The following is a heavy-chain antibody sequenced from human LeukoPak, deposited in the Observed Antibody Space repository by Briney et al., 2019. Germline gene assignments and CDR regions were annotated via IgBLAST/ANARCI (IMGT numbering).Heavy chain of an antibody. V-gene: IGHV4-39*07. CDR3: ARVNYYDSSGYYYPEY. Sequence: NSSETLSLTCTVSGGSISSSSYYWGWIRQPPGKGLEWIGSIYYSGSTNYNPSLKSRVTISLDTSKNQFSLKLRSVTAADTAVYYCARVNYYDSSGYYYPEYWGQGTLVTVSS. J-gene: IGHJ4*02. CDR1: GGSISSSSYY. CDR2: IYYSGST. D-gene: IGHD3-22*01.